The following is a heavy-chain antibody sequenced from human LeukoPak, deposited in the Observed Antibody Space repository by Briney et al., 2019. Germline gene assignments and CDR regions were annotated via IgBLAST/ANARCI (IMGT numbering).Heavy chain of an antibody. V-gene: IGHV3-53*01. J-gene: IGHJ6*03. D-gene: IGHD3-3*01. CDR1: GFTVSSNY. CDR2: IYSGGST. Sequence: PGGSLRLSCAASGFTVSSNYMSWVRQAPGKGLEWVSVIYSGGSTYYADSVKGRFTISRDNSKNTLYLQMNSLRAEDTAVYYCAKDYYDFWSGLSFSYMDVWGKGTTVTVSS. CDR3: AKDYYDFWSGLSFSYMDV.